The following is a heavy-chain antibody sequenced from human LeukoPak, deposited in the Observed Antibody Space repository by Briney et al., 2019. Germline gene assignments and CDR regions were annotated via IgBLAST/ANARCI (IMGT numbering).Heavy chain of an antibody. J-gene: IGHJ3*02. D-gene: IGHD3-3*01. CDR1: GYTFTSYY. V-gene: IGHV1-46*01. Sequence: ASVKVSCKASGYTFTSYYMHWVRQAPGQGLEWMGIINPSGGSTSYAQKFQGRVTMTRDTSTNTAYTELRSLTSDDTAVYYCARTFYDFWSGFSNYDSFHIWGQGTLVTVSS. CDR3: ARTFYDFWSGFSNYDSFHI. CDR2: INPSGGST.